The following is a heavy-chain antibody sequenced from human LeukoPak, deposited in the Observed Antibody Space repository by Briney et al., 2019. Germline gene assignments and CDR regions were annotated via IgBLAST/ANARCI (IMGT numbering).Heavy chain of an antibody. Sequence: GGSLRLSCAASGFTFSSYSMNWVRQAPGKGLEWVSSISSSSSYIYYADSVKGRFTISRDNAKNSLFLQMNSLRAEDTAVYYCAELGITMIGGVWGKGTTVTISS. D-gene: IGHD3-10*02. V-gene: IGHV3-21*06. J-gene: IGHJ6*04. CDR2: ISSSSSYI. CDR1: GFTFSSYS. CDR3: AELGITMIGGV.